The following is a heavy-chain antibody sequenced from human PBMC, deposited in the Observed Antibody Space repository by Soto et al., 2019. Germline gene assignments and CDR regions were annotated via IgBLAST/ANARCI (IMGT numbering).Heavy chain of an antibody. Sequence: ASVKVSWKASGYTFNRHGITWVRQAPGQGLEWMGWISGYNGDINYEQKFQDRVTLSSDTLTSTVYLELKSLRFDDTAVYYCARVRIVGAREIDFWGQGTLVTVSS. CDR3: ARVRIVGAREIDF. D-gene: IGHD1-26*01. J-gene: IGHJ4*02. CDR1: GYTFNRHG. V-gene: IGHV1-18*04. CDR2: ISGYNGDI.